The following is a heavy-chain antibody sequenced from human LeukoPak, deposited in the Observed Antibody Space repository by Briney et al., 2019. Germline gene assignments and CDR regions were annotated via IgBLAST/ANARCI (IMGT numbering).Heavy chain of an antibody. CDR1: GGTFSSYT. V-gene: IGHV1-69*04. CDR3: ARDGTHCNGGSCPHVFDY. J-gene: IGHJ4*02. D-gene: IGHD2-15*01. Sequence: SVKVSCKASGGTFSSYTISWVRQAPGQGLEWMGRIIPILGIANYAQKFQGRVTITADKSTSTAYMELSSLRSEDTAVYYCARDGTHCNGGSCPHVFDYWGQGTLVTVSS. CDR2: IIPILGIA.